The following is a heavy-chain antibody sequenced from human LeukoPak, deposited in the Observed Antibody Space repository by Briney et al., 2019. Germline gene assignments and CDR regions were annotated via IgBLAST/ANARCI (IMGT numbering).Heavy chain of an antibody. CDR1: GFTFSNYW. CDR2: IKQDGSQK. D-gene: IGHD2-15*01. V-gene: IGHV3-7*01. J-gene: IGHJ5*02. Sequence: QPGGSLGLSCTTSGFTFSNYWMNWVRQAPGKGLEWVATIKQDGSQKYYVDSVKGRFTISRDNAKNSLYLQMNSLRGDDTAVYYCGRPPLGYCTGGSCSFDPWGQGTLVTVSS. CDR3: GRPPLGYCTGGSCSFDP.